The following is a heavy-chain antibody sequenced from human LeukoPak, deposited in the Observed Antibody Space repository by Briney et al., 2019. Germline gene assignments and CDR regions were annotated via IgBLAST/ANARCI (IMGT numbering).Heavy chain of an antibody. CDR3: ARATPGGLHGYSFDY. CDR1: GYTFNNYD. J-gene: IGHJ4*02. V-gene: IGHV1-8*02. Sequence: AAVKVSCKASGYTFNNYDINWVGQATGQGLEWMGWMNPNSGNTGFAQKFQDRVSMTRDTSINTAYMELTSLRSGDTAVYYCARATPGGLHGYSFDYWGQGTVVTVYS. CDR2: MNPNSGNT. D-gene: IGHD5-24*01.